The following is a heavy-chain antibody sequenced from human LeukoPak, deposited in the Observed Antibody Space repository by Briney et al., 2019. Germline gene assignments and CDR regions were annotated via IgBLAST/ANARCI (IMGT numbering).Heavy chain of an antibody. CDR3: ARARTITMVRGVNNWFDP. J-gene: IGHJ5*02. CDR1: GFTFSSYE. V-gene: IGHV3-48*03. D-gene: IGHD3-10*01. CDR2: ISSSGSTI. Sequence: PGGSLRLSCAASGFTFSSYEMNWVRQAPGKGLEWVSYISSSGSTIYYADSVKGRFTISRDNAKNSLYLQINSLRAENTAVYYCARARTITMVRGVNNWFDPWGQGTLVTVSS.